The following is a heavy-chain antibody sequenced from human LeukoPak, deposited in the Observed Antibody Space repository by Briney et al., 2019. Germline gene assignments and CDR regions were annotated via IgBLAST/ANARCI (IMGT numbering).Heavy chain of an antibody. Sequence: SVKVSCKASGGTFSSYAISWVRQAPGQGLEWMGGIIPIFGTANYAQKFQGRVTITADKSTSTAYMELSSLRSEDTAVYYCARANYGSSWYNNWFDPWGQGTLVTVSS. V-gene: IGHV1-69*06. CDR1: GGTFSSYA. CDR2: IIPIFGTA. CDR3: ARANYGSSWYNNWFDP. J-gene: IGHJ5*02. D-gene: IGHD6-13*01.